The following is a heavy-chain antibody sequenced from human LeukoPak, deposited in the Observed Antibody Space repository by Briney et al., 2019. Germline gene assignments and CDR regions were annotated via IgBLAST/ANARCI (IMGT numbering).Heavy chain of an antibody. CDR3: ARIPGLYQLPWYRYFDL. CDR2: ISDDGGGT. J-gene: IGHJ2*01. V-gene: IGHV3-23*01. D-gene: IGHD2-2*01. Sequence: AGGSLRLSCAASGCTFSSQPMSWVRQAPGKGLEWVSAISDDGGGTYYADSVKGRFTISRDNSRNTLYLQMNSVKAEDTAVYSCARIPGLYQLPWYRYFDLWGRGTLVTVSS. CDR1: GCTFSSQP.